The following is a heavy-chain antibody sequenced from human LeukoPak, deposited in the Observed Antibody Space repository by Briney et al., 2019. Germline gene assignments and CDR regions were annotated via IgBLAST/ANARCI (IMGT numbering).Heavy chain of an antibody. J-gene: IGHJ5*02. Sequence: PSETLSLTCTVSGGSISSYYWSWVRQPPGKGLEWIGYIYYSGSTNYNPSFKSRVTISVDTSKNQFSLKLSSVTAADTAVYYCAREHYYGSGSYSPWGQGTLVTVSS. CDR2: IYYSGST. V-gene: IGHV4-59*01. CDR3: AREHYYGSGSYSP. CDR1: GGSISSYY. D-gene: IGHD3-10*01.